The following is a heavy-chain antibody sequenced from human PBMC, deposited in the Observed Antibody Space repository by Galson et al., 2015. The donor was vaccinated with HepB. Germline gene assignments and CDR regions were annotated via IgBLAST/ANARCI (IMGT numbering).Heavy chain of an antibody. CDR1: GFTFSRYG. V-gene: IGHV3-33*08. CDR2: IWNDGSNK. J-gene: IGHJ4*02. D-gene: IGHD4-17*01. CDR3: ARALDGDSCPD. Sequence: SLRLSCAASGFTFSRYGMHWVRQAPGKGLEWVALIWNDGSNKYYADSVKGRFTISRDNSKNTVYLQMNSLRAEDTALYYCARALDGDSCPDWGQGTLVTVSS.